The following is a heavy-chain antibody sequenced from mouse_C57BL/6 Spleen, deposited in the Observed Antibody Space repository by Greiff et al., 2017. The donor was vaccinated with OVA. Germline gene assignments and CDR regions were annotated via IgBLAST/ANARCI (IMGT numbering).Heavy chain of an antibody. CDR2: IYPGDGDT. J-gene: IGHJ4*01. CDR3: ARTPMVTTPMDY. CDR1: GYAFSSSW. V-gene: IGHV1-82*01. D-gene: IGHD2-2*01. Sequence: QVQLQQSGPELVKPGASVKISCKASGYAFSSSWMNWVKQRPGKGLEWIGRIYPGDGDTNYNGKFKGKATLTADKSSSTAYMQLSSLTSEDSAVYFCARTPMVTTPMDYWGQGTSVTVSS.